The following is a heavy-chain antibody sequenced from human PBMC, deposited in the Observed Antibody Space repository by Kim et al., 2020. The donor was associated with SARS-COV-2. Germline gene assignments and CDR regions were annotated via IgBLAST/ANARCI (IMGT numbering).Heavy chain of an antibody. CDR1: GGSISSGGYY. V-gene: IGHV4-31*03. J-gene: IGHJ6*02. CDR2: SYYSGSP. CDR3: ASYRYYYDFWSGYLPYYGMDD. Sequence: SETLSLTCTVSGGSISSGGYYWSWLRQHPGKGLEWIGYSYYSGSPYYNPSLKSRVTISVDTYKNQFSLKLSFVTAADTAVYYWASYRYYYDFWSGYLPYYGMDDWGQGTPVTVSS. D-gene: IGHD3-3*01.